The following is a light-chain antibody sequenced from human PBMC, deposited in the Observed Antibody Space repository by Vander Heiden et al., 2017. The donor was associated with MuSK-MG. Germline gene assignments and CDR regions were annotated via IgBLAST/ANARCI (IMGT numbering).Light chain of an antibody. CDR3: QQGYSFPLT. CDR2: ATS. V-gene: IGKV1-39*01. Sequence: MQMTQSPSSLSASVGDRVTITCRASQGISRDLSWYQDKPGKAPKLLIFATSTLQGGVPSRFSGSGSGTDFTLTISSLQREDFATYYCQQGYSFPLTFGGGTKVEVK. CDR1: QGISRD. J-gene: IGKJ4*01.